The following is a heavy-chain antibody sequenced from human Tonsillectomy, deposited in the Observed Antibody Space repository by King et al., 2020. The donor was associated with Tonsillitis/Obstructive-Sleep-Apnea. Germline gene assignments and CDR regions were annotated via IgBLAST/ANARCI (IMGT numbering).Heavy chain of an antibody. Sequence: VQLQQWGAGLLKPSETLSLTCAVYGGSFSGYYWSWIRQPPGKGLEWIGEINHSGSTNYNPSLKSRVTISVDTSKNQFSLKLSSLTAADTAVYYCARGEIASSRNFDYWGQGTLVTVSS. CDR2: INHSGST. CDR1: GGSFSGYY. CDR3: ARGEIASSRNFDY. J-gene: IGHJ4*02. D-gene: IGHD2-2*01. V-gene: IGHV4-34*01.